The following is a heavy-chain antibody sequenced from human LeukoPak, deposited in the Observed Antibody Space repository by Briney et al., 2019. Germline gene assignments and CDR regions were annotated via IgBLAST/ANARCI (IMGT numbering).Heavy chain of an antibody. V-gene: IGHV3-23*01. CDR1: GFAFTTYG. J-gene: IGHJ4*02. CDR2: ISGSCDAA. Sequence: AGSLRLSCAASGFAFTTYGMSWVRQAPGKGLEWVSVISGSCDAAYYADSVKGRFTISRDNSKNTVSLQMNSLRAEDTATYYCASEESRFDYWGLGT. CDR3: ASEESRFDY.